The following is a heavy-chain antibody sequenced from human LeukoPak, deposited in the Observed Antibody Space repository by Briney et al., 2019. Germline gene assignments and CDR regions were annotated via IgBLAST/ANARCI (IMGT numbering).Heavy chain of an antibody. J-gene: IGHJ4*02. CDR1: GFTFSSYA. D-gene: IGHD6-25*01. CDR3: ASDRRLTYFDY. CDR2: ISYDGSNK. V-gene: IGHV3-30-3*01. Sequence: AGGSLRLSCAASGFTFSSYAMHWVRQAPGKGLEWVAVISYDGSNKYYADSVKGRFTISRDNSKNTLYLQMNSLRAEDTAVYYCASDRRLTYFDYWGQGTLVTVSS.